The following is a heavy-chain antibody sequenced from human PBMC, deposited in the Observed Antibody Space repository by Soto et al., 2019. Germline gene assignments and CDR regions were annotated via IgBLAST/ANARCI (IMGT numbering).Heavy chain of an antibody. V-gene: IGHV3-74*01. J-gene: IGHJ4*02. CDR3: ARLALRSYYLDY. CDR2: IKGDESNT. CDR1: GFTFSTYW. Sequence: EAQLVESGGGLVQPGGSLRLSCAASGFTFSTYWMHWVRQAPGVGLVWVSRIKGDESNTNYADSVKGRFTISRDNAKNTVYLQMNSLRVEDTAISYCARLALRSYYLDYWGQGVLVTGSS. D-gene: IGHD3-10*01.